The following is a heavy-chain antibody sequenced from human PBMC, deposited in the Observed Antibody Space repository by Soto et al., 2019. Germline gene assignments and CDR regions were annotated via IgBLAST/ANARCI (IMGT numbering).Heavy chain of an antibody. J-gene: IGHJ4*02. Sequence: QVQLVQSGAEVKKPGSSVKVSCKASGGTFSSYTISWVRQAPGQGLEWMGRIIPILGIANYAQKCQGRVTITADKSTSTAYMELSSLRSEDTAVYYCARGEDVEMATAYWGQGTLVTVSS. CDR2: IIPILGIA. CDR3: ARGEDVEMATAY. V-gene: IGHV1-69*02. D-gene: IGHD5-18*01. CDR1: GGTFSSYT.